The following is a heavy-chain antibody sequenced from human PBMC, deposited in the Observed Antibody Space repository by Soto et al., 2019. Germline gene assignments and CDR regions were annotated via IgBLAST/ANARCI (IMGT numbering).Heavy chain of an antibody. CDR3: AGGRAPGYYVSGFDGGFDA. CDR2: IIPILGVA. V-gene: IGHV1-69*02. D-gene: IGHD3-10*01. J-gene: IGHJ3*01. CDR1: GGTFTTYT. Sequence: QVQLVQSGAEVRKPGSSVTVSCKASGGTFTTYTINLVRQAPGQGLEWMGRIIPILGVANYAQRFQGRVTIIADKSTNTAYMDLNSLRPEDTAVYYCAGGRAPGYYVSGFDGGFDAWGQGTLVTVTS.